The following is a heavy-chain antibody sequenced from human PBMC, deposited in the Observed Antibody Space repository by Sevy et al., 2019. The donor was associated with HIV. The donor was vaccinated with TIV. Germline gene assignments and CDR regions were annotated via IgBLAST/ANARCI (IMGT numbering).Heavy chain of an antibody. CDR1: GFTVSRNY. V-gene: IGHV3-53*01. J-gene: IGHJ4*02. Sequence: GGSLRLSCAASGFTVSRNYMSWVRQAPGKGLEWVSVIYSGGSTYYADSVKGRFTISRDNSKNTLYLQMNSLRAEDTAVYYCARERMVGATWGGFDYWGQGTLVTVSS. CDR2: IYSGGST. D-gene: IGHD1-26*01. CDR3: ARERMVGATWGGFDY.